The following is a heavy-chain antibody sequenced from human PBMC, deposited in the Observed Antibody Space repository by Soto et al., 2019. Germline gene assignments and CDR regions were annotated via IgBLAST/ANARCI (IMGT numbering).Heavy chain of an antibody. D-gene: IGHD6-19*01. CDR1: GFTFSSYA. V-gene: IGHV3-23*01. CDR2: ISGSGGST. Sequence: GGSLRLSCAASGFTFSSYAMSWVRQAPGKGLEWVSGISGSGGSTYYADSVKGRFTISRDNSKNTLYLQMNSLRAEDTAVFYCAKERSSGWSFDYWGQGTLVTVSS. CDR3: AKERSSGWSFDY. J-gene: IGHJ4*02.